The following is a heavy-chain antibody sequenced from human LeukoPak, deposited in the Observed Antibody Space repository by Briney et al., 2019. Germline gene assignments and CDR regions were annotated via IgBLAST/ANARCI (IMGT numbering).Heavy chain of an antibody. CDR1: GASLRNNF. CDR2: IFYSGTT. Sequence: SQTLSLTCTVSGASLRNNFWNWIRQPAGNGLELIAQIFYSGTTNYSPSLKSRVTISLDTSKNQFSMKLTSVTAADTAVYYCARRMATISDTFDIWGQGTMVTVSS. J-gene: IGHJ3*02. V-gene: IGHV4-59*01. D-gene: IGHD5-24*01. CDR3: ARRMATISDTFDI.